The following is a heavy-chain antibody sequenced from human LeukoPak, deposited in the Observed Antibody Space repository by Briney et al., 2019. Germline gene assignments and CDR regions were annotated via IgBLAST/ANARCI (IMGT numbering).Heavy chain of an antibody. J-gene: IGHJ4*02. D-gene: IGHD6-13*01. V-gene: IGHV3-23*01. CDR3: AKRYGDSTGWFFDF. CDR2: INGGGDIT. Sequence: GGSLRLSCEGSRYSFDSYAMTWVRQAPGKGLEWVSSINGGGDITYHAESVKGRFTVSRDNSKNTLFLQMNSLRAEDTAVFYCAKRYGDSTGWFFDFWGQGSLVTVSS. CDR1: RYSFDSYA.